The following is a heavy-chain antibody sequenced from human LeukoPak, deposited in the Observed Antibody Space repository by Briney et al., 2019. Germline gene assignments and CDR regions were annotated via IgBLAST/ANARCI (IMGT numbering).Heavy chain of an antibody. CDR2: IRYDGSNK. Sequence: HSGGSLRLSCAASGFTFSSYGMHWVRQAPGKGLEWVAFIRYDGSNKYYADSVKGRFTISRDNSKNTLYLQMNSLRSDDTAVYYCARDYQDFWSGSHRGWFDPWGQGTLVTVSS. V-gene: IGHV3-30*02. CDR3: ARDYQDFWSGSHRGWFDP. D-gene: IGHD3-3*02. J-gene: IGHJ5*02. CDR1: GFTFSSYG.